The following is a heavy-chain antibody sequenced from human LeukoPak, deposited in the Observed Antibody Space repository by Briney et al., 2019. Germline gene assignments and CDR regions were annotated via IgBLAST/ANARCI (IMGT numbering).Heavy chain of an antibody. J-gene: IGHJ4*02. CDR3: AGDHREMATHHIDY. V-gene: IGHV3-11*01. CDR1: GFTFSDYY. Sequence: PGGSLRLSCAASGFTFSDYYMSWIRQAPGKGLEWVSYISSSGSTIYYADSVKGRFTISRDNAKNSLYLQMNSLRAEDTAVYYCAGDHREMATHHIDYWGQGTLVTVSS. CDR2: ISSSGSTI. D-gene: IGHD5-24*01.